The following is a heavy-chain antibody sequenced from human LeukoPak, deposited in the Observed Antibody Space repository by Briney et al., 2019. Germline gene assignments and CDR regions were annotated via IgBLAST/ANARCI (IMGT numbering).Heavy chain of an antibody. V-gene: IGHV4-38-2*01. CDR3: ARNDSSGYFDY. D-gene: IGHD3-22*01. Sequence: RPSETLSLTCAVSGYSISGGYYWGWIRQPPGKGLEWIGSIYYSGSTHYNPSLKSRVTISVDTSKNQFSLKLNSVTAADTAVYYCARNDSSGYFDYWGKGTLVTVSS. J-gene: IGHJ4*02. CDR1: GYSISGGYY. CDR2: IYYSGST.